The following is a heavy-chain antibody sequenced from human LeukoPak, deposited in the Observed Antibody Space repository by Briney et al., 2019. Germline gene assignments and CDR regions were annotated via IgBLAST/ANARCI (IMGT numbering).Heavy chain of an antibody. J-gene: IGHJ3*02. V-gene: IGHV4-38-2*02. CDR1: GYSISSDYY. Sequence: PSETLSLTCTVSGYSISSDYYWGWIRQPPGKGLEWIGSIDHSGSTYYNASLKSRVTISIDTSKNHFSLKLNSVTAADTAVYYCARDGDTAMNAFDIWGQGTMVTVSS. CDR2: IDHSGST. D-gene: IGHD5-18*01. CDR3: ARDGDTAMNAFDI.